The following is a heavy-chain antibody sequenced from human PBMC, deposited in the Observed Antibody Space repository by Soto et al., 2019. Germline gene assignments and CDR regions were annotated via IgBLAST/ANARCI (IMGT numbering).Heavy chain of an antibody. D-gene: IGHD1-26*01. CDR2: IIPIFGTA. CDR3: ARGSQWELPQGYYFDY. J-gene: IGHJ4*02. Sequence: SVKVSCKASGGTFSSYAISWVRQAPGQGLEWMGGIIPIFGTANYAQKFQGKVTITADESTSTAYMELSSLRSEDTAVYYCARGSQWELPQGYYFDYWGQGTLVTVSS. V-gene: IGHV1-69*13. CDR1: GGTFSSYA.